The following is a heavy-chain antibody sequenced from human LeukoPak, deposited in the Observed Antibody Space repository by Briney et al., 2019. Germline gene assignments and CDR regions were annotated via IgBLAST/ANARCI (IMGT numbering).Heavy chain of an antibody. J-gene: IGHJ6*03. D-gene: IGHD4-23*01. CDR1: GFTFSSYE. V-gene: IGHV3-21*01. CDR2: ISSSSSYI. Sequence: GGSLRLSCAASGFTFSSYEMNWVRQAPGKGLEWVSSISSSSSYIYYADSVKGRFTISRDNAKNSLYLQMNSLRAEDTAVYYCARVGRAVVTQRYYMDVWGKGTTVTISS. CDR3: ARVGRAVVTQRYYMDV.